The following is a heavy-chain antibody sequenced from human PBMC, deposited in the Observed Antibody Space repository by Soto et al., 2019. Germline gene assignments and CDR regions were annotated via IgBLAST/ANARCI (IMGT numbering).Heavy chain of an antibody. Sequence: EVQLVESGGGLVQPGGSLRLSCAASGFTFSSYSMNWVRQAPGKGLEWVSYISSSSSTIYYADSVKGRFTISRDNAKNSLYLHMNSLRDEDTAVYYCARDNGYSYFYLDYWGQVTLVTVAS. CDR3: ARDNGYSYFYLDY. J-gene: IGHJ4*02. CDR1: GFTFSSYS. CDR2: ISSSSSTI. V-gene: IGHV3-48*02. D-gene: IGHD5-18*01.